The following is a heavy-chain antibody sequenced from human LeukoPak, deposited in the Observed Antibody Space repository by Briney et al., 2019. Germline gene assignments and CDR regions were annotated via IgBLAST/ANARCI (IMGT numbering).Heavy chain of an antibody. V-gene: IGHV3-30*02. CDR1: GFTFSSYG. CDR2: IRYDGSNK. D-gene: IGHD4-17*01. CDR3: AKEVAYGDYYDY. Sequence: PGGSLRLSCAASGFTFSSYGMHWVRQAPGKGLEWVAFIRYDGSNKYYADSVKGRFTISRDNSKNALYLQMNSLRAEDTAVYYCAKEVAYGDYYDYWGQGTLVTVSS. J-gene: IGHJ4*02.